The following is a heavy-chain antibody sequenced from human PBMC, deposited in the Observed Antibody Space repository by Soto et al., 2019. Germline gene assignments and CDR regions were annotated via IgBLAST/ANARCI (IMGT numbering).Heavy chain of an antibody. J-gene: IGHJ6*02. CDR1: GFTFSSYS. D-gene: IGHD6-19*01. CDR3: ARGKRGQWLVGFDYYYYYGMDV. CDR2: ISSSSSYI. Sequence: PGGSLRLSCAASGFTFSSYSMNWVRQAPGKGLEWVSSISSSSSYIYYADSVKGRFTISRDNAKNSLYLQMNSLRAEDTAVYYCARGKRGQWLVGFDYYYYYGMDVWGQGTTVTVSS. V-gene: IGHV3-21*01.